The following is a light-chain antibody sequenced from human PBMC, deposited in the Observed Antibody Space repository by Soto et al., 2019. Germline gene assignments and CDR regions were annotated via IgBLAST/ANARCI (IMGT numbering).Light chain of an antibody. J-gene: IGKJ5*01. V-gene: IGKV3-15*01. CDR3: QQYHKWPPIT. Sequence: MMMTQSPATLSVSPGERVTLSCRTSHSVNSHVAWYQQKPGQAPRLLLYGASTRATGIPVRFSGSGFGTEFTLTISSLQSEDSAVYYCQQYHKWPPITFGQGTRLEIK. CDR1: HSVNSH. CDR2: GAS.